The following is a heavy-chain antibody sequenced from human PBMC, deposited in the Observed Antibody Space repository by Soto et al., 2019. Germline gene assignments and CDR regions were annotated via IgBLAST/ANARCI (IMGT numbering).Heavy chain of an antibody. J-gene: IGHJ4*02. CDR1: GFTFSSYG. V-gene: IGHV3-33*01. D-gene: IGHD4-4*01. CDR2: IWFDGSKK. Sequence: QVQLVESGGGVVQPGRSLRLSCIASGFTFSSYGMHWVRQAPGKGLEWVALIWFDGSKKYYADSVKGRFTISRDDSKNTLYLQMSSLRAEVTAVYYCARDPATVTPWFDYWGQGTLVIVSS. CDR3: ARDPATVTPWFDY.